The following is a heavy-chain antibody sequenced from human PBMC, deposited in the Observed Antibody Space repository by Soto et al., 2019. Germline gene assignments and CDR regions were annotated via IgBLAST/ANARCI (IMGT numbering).Heavy chain of an antibody. Sequence: DKGKGLEWVSSISSSSSYIYYADSVKGRFTISRDNAKNSLYLQMNSLRAEDTAVYYCARVCSSSWYGGGNNGLDPWGQRTL. CDR2: ISSSSSYI. D-gene: IGHD6-13*01. CDR3: ARVCSSSWYGGGNNGLDP. J-gene: IGHJ5*02. V-gene: IGHV3-21*01.